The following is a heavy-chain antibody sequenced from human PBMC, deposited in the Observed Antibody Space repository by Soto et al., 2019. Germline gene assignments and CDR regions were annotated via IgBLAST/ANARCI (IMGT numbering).Heavy chain of an antibody. CDR3: ASCRNADYAVSRCAFDI. J-gene: IGHJ3*02. CDR1: GFTFSSYS. CDR2: ISSSSSTI. Sequence: EVQLVESGGGLVQPGGSLRLSCAASGFTFSSYSMNWVRQAPGKGLEWVSYISSSSSTIYYADSVKGRFTISRDNAKNSLYLQMNSLRDEDTAVYYCASCRNADYAVSRCAFDIWGQGTMDTVSS. V-gene: IGHV3-48*02. D-gene: IGHD4-17*01.